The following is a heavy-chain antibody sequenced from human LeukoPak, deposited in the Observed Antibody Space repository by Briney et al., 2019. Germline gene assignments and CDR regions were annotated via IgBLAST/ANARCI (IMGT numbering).Heavy chain of an antibody. CDR2: ISGSGDNT. CDR1: EFTFSSYA. D-gene: IGHD3-22*01. J-gene: IGHJ4*02. V-gene: IGHV3-23*01. Sequence: GGSLRLSCAASEFTFSSYAMSWVRQAPGKGLEWVSGISGSGDNTYYADSVKGRFTISRDNSKNTLYVQVNSLGTEDTAAYYCAKGSYYDSSGSFYFDYWGQGTLVTVSS. CDR3: AKGSYYDSSGSFYFDY.